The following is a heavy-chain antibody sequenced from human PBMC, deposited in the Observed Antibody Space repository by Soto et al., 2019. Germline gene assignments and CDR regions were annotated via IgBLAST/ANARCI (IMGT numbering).Heavy chain of an antibody. J-gene: IGHJ4*02. CDR3: ARDFFTGESYSGPSDY. CDR1: GFTFSSYW. Sequence: PGESLKISCAASGFTFSSYWMSWVRQAPGKGLEWVANIKQDGSEKYYADSVKGRFTISRHNSKNTLYLQMNSLRAEDTAVYYCARDFFTGESYSGPSDYWGQGTLVTVSS. V-gene: IGHV3-7*05. CDR2: IKQDGSEK. D-gene: IGHD6-13*01.